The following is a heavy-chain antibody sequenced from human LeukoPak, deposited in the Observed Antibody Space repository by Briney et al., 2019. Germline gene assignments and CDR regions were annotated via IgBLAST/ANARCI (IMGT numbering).Heavy chain of an antibody. CDR3: ARDRLGDYDHSGYYDK. V-gene: IGHV3-11*01. J-gene: IGHJ4*02. Sequence: PGGSLRLSCAASGFTFSDYYMSWIRQAPGKGLEWVSYICDSGRTIYYADSVKGRFTISRDNAKNSVYLQMNNLGAEDTAVYDCARDRLGDYDHSGYYDKWGQGTLVTVSS. D-gene: IGHD3-22*01. CDR1: GFTFSDYY. CDR2: ICDSGRTI.